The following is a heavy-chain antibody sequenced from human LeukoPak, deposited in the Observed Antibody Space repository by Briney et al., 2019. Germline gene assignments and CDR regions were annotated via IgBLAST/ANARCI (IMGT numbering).Heavy chain of an antibody. J-gene: IGHJ4*02. D-gene: IGHD3-9*01. V-gene: IGHV4-34*01. CDR2: INHSGST. Sequence: SETLSLTCAVYGGFFSDYYWSWIRQPPGKGLEWIGEINHSGSTNYNPSLKSRVIISVDTSKNQFSLKLSSVTAADTAVYYCARGRFYYDILTHTRYFDYCGQGTLVTVSS. CDR3: ARGRFYYDILTHTRYFDY. CDR1: GGFFSDYY.